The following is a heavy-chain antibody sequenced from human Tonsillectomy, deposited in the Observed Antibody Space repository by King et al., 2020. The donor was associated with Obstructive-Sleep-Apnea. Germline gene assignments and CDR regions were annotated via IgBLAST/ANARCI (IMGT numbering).Heavy chain of an antibody. J-gene: IGHJ4*02. Sequence: QLVQSGGGVVQPGRSLRLSCTGSGFTFSSYAMHWVRQAPGKGLEWVALLSYDGGNEFYADSVKGRFTISRDNSKNTVYLQMNSLRAEDTAMYYCARDWAGGSHCDYFGYWGQGTLVTVSS. CDR1: GFTFSSYA. CDR3: ARDWAGGSHCDYFGY. D-gene: IGHD1-26*01. V-gene: IGHV3-30-3*01. CDR2: LSYDGGNE.